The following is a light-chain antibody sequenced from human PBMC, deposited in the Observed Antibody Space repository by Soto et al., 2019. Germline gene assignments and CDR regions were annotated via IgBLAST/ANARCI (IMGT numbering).Light chain of an antibody. Sequence: QSALTQPRSVSGSPGQSVTISCTGTSSDVGGYKYVSWYQQHPGKAPKLMIYDVSKRPSGVPDRFSGSKSGNTASLTISGLQAEDEADYYCCPYAGSYTWVFGGGTKLTVL. CDR2: DVS. V-gene: IGLV2-11*01. CDR3: CPYAGSYTWV. J-gene: IGLJ3*02. CDR1: SSDVGGYKY.